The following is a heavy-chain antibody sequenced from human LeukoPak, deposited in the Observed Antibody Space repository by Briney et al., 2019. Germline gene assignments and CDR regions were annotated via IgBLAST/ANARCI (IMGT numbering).Heavy chain of an antibody. D-gene: IGHD3-10*01. J-gene: IGHJ4*02. CDR3: ARDYLRGAIRGYFDY. CDR2: ISSSSSYT. V-gene: IGHV3-11*06. CDR1: GFTFSDYY. Sequence: PGGSLRLSCAASGFTFSDYYMSWLRQAPGEGLEWVSYISSSSSYTNYADSVKGRFTISRDNAKNSLYLQMNSLRAEDTAVYYCARDYLRGAIRGYFDYWGQGTLVTVSS.